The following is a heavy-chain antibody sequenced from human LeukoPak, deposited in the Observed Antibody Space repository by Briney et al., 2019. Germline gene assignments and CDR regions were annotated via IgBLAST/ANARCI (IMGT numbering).Heavy chain of an antibody. J-gene: IGHJ4*02. D-gene: IGHD6-6*01. CDR1: GGSFSGYY. Sequence: SETLSLTCAVYGGSFSGYYWSWIRQPPGKGLEWIGEINHSGSTNYNPSLKSRVTISVDTSKNQFSLKLSSVTAADTAVYYCARDGSSYYFDYWGQGALVTVSS. V-gene: IGHV4-34*01. CDR2: INHSGST. CDR3: ARDGSSYYFDY.